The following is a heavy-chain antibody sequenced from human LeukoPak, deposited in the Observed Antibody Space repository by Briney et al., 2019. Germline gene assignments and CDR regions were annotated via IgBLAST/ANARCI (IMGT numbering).Heavy chain of an antibody. D-gene: IGHD4-17*01. CDR2: ISSSSSYI. V-gene: IGHV3-21*01. J-gene: IGHJ4*02. Sequence: GGSLRLSCAASGFTFSRYSMNWVRQAPGKGLEWVSSISSSSSYIYYADSVKGRFTISRDNAKNSLYLQMNSLRAEDTAVYYCARGNPVTTRSPGYWGQGTLVTVSS. CDR3: ARGNPVTTRSPGY. CDR1: GFTFSRYS.